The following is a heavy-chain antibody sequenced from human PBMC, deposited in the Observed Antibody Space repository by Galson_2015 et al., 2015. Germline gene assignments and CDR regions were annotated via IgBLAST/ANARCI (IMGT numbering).Heavy chain of an antibody. V-gene: IGHV2-5*02. CDR1: GFSLSTGGVG. Sequence: PALVKPTQTLTLTCNFSGFSLSTGGVGVGWIRQPPGKALEWLALIYWDDDKRYNPFLKTRLTITKDTSKNQVVLTLTNMDPVDTATYFCAHLIAYSSGHYDWFDAWGQGTLVTASS. D-gene: IGHD3-10*01. CDR2: IYWDDDK. J-gene: IGHJ5*02. CDR3: AHLIAYSSGHYDWFDA.